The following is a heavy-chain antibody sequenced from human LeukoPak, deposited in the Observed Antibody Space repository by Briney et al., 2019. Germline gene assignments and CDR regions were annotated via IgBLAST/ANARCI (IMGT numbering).Heavy chain of an antibody. Sequence: SGTLSLTCAVSGGSISGNNWWSWVRQPPGKGLEWIGEISHSGSTGYNSSLKSRVAISVDKSKNQFSLKLSSVTAADTAVYYCARNMVGETTFDYWGQGTLVTVSS. CDR3: ARNMVGETTFDY. J-gene: IGHJ4*02. CDR1: GGSISGNNW. D-gene: IGHD2/OR15-2a*01. CDR2: ISHSGST. V-gene: IGHV4-4*02.